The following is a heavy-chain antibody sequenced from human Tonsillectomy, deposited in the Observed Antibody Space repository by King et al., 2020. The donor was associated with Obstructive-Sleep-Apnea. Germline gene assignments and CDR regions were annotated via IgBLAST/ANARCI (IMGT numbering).Heavy chain of an antibody. V-gene: IGHV4-34*01. D-gene: IGHD2-8*01. CDR1: GGSFSGYY. CDR3: ARGIVLMVYAVFDS. CDR2: INHSGST. Sequence: VQLQQWGAGLLKPSEPLSLTCAVYGGSFSGYYWSWIRQSPGKGLEWIGEINHSGSTNYNPSLKSRVTISVDTSKNQFSLKLSSVTAADTAVYYCARGIVLMVYAVFDSWGQGTLVTVSS. J-gene: IGHJ4*02.